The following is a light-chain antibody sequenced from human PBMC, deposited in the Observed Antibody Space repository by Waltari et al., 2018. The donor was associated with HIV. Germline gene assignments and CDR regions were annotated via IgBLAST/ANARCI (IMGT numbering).Light chain of an antibody. CDR2: GKN. Sequence: SSELTQDPTVSVALGQTVRITCQGGSLSSNYAIWYPQKPGQAPLIVIYGKNNRPSGIPDRVSGYSSGNTASLTITGTQAEDEADYYCNSRDRSGYRYVFGTGTKVTVL. CDR1: SLSSNY. CDR3: NSRDRSGYRYV. V-gene: IGLV3-19*01. J-gene: IGLJ1*01.